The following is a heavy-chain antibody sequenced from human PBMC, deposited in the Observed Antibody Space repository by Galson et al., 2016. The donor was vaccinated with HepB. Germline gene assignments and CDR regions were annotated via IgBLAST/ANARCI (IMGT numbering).Heavy chain of an antibody. D-gene: IGHD3-10*01. CDR1: GFSLSDYY. J-gene: IGHJ6*02. Sequence: SLRLSCAASGFSLSDYYMNWIRQAPGQGLEWIAHISTSSYIIYYADPVKGRFTISRDNAKNSFYLQMSSLKAEDTAVYDCARDRPRGLLGPNCGLDVWGQGTTVTVSS. V-gene: IGHV3-11*01. CDR3: ARDRPRGLLGPNCGLDV. CDR2: ISTSSYII.